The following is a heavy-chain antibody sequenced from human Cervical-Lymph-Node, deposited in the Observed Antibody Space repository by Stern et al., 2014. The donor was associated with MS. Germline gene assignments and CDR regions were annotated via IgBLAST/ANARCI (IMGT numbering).Heavy chain of an antibody. J-gene: IGHJ4*02. Sequence: QVQLQESGPGLVKPSQTLSLTCTVSGGSISSGSYYWSWIRQPAGKGLEWIGRIYTSGSPNYNPSLKSRVTISVDTYKNQFSLKLSSVTAADTAVYYCARGGSLSSGWYQIDVGFDYWGKGTLVTVSS. D-gene: IGHD6-19*01. V-gene: IGHV4-61*02. CDR1: GGSISSGSYY. CDR3: ARGGSLSSGWYQIDVGFDY. CDR2: IYTSGSP.